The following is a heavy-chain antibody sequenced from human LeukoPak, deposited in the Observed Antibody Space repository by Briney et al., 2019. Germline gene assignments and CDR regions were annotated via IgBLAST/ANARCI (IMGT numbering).Heavy chain of an antibody. Sequence: GGSLRLSCAASGFTFSRYAMSWVRQAPGKGLEWVSAISGSGGSTYYAASVKGRFTISRDNSKNTLYLQMNSLRAEDTAVYYCAKDNVPKTVLTTFDYWGQGTLVTVSS. D-gene: IGHD4/OR15-4a*01. V-gene: IGHV3-23*01. CDR2: ISGSGGST. CDR1: GFTFSRYA. J-gene: IGHJ4*02. CDR3: AKDNVPKTVLTTFDY.